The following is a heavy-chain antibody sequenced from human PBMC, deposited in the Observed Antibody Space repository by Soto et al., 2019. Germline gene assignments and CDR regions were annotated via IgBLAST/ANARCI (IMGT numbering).Heavy chain of an antibody. Sequence: QVQLQESGPGLVEPSGTLSLTCAVSGDSISSSHWWSWVRQSPGKGLEWIGEIFHSGATKYNPSLESRVTMSVDKSNNQLSIKLRSVTAADTAVYYCARQLERGDLPEGFEYWGQGTLATVSS. V-gene: IGHV4-4*02. D-gene: IGHD1-1*01. J-gene: IGHJ4*02. CDR1: GDSISSSHW. CDR2: IFHSGAT. CDR3: ARQLERGDLPEGFEY.